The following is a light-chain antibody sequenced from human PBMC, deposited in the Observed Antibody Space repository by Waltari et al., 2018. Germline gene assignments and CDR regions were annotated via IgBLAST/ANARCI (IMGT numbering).Light chain of an antibody. V-gene: IGLV7-43*01. CDR3: LLYYGGAQLRV. J-gene: IGLJ3*02. Sequence: QTVLTQAPSPTVSPGGTVTLTFASSTGDVSSGYYPNAFQQKPGQAPRALIYNTANKHPCTPARFPGSLLGGKAALTLSGVQPEDEADYYCLLYYGGAQLRVFGGGTKLTVL. CDR2: NTA. CDR1: TGDVSSGYY.